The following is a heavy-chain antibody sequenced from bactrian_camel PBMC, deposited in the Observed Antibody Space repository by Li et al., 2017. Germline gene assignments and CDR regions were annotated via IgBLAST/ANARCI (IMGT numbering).Heavy chain of an antibody. CDR2: IWSSRGMT. J-gene: IGHJ4*01. Sequence: HVQLVESGGGSVQAGGSLRLSCITSGFNFDDSDKGWFRQTPGKEREGVAAIWSSRGMTYYADSVKGRFTISRDNAKNTVYLQMDSLKPEDTGMYYCAATTQSRYGFIWYDGTKYNIWGQGTQVTVS. D-gene: IGHD6*01. V-gene: IGHV3S63*01. CDR3: AATTQSRYGFIWYDGTKYNI. CDR1: GFNFDDSD.